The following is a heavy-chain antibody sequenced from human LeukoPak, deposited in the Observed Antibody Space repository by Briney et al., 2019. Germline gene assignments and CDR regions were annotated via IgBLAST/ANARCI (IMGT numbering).Heavy chain of an antibody. CDR2: IYTSGST. CDR3: AREWDGSYYFDY. Sequence: SETLSLTCAVSGASISSHYWSWIRQPPGKGLEWIGRIYTSGSTNYNPSLKSRVTMSVDTSKNQFSLKLSSVTAADTAVYYCAREWDGSYYFDYWGQGTLVTVSS. CDR1: GASISSHY. D-gene: IGHD1-26*01. J-gene: IGHJ4*02. V-gene: IGHV4-4*07.